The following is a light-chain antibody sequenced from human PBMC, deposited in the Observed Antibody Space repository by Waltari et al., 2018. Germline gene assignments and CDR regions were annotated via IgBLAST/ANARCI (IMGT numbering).Light chain of an antibody. CDR2: RNH. CDR1: RSTPGRNL. J-gene: IGLJ1*01. CDR3: ASWDESHYV. Sequence: QSVLTQPPSASATPGQRVTIPCSGSRSTPGRNLLSWYPQLPGTAPKLPIIRNHERPARVPARFSASKYGTSASLVISALRSEDEGIYYCASWDESHYVFGPGTTVTVL. V-gene: IGLV1-47*01.